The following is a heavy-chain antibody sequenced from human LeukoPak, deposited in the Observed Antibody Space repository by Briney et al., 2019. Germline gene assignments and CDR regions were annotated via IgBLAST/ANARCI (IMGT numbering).Heavy chain of an antibody. J-gene: IGHJ6*02. CDR1: GYTFTSYG. CDR2: INTYNGNT. D-gene: IGHD6-19*01. Sequence: ASVKVSCKASGYTFTSYGISWVRQAPGQGLEWMGWINTYNGNTNYAQKLQGRVTMTTDTPTSTAYMELNSLRADDTAVYYCARDEQWLVPISRPFYGMDVWGQGTTVTVSS. V-gene: IGHV1-18*01. CDR3: ARDEQWLVPISRPFYGMDV.